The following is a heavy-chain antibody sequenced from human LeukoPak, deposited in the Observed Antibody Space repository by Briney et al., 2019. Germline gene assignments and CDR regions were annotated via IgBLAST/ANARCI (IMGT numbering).Heavy chain of an antibody. CDR2: VNGDGSST. CDR1: GFAFGSYW. CDR3: AMSQFDY. J-gene: IGHJ4*02. V-gene: IGHV3-74*01. Sequence: PGGSLRLSCAASGFAFGSYWMLWGRHAPGKGLVWVSRVNGDGSSTTYAHSVKGRFTISRDNDKNILYLQMNSLRVEDTATYYCAMSQFDYCGQGILVTVSS.